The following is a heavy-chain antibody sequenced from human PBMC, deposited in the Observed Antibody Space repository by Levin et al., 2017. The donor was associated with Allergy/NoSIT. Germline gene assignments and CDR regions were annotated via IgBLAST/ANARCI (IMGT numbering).Heavy chain of an antibody. Sequence: PGGSLRLSCAAAGFTFSDYYMSWIRQAPGKGLEWVSYISSSGSTIYYADSVKGRFTISRDNAKNSLYLQMNSLRAEDTAVYYCARKHWVVTAIPGAFDIWGQGTMVTVS. CDR2: ISSSGSTI. V-gene: IGHV3-11*01. CDR1: GFTFSDYY. CDR3: ARKHWVVTAIPGAFDI. D-gene: IGHD2-21*02. J-gene: IGHJ3*02.